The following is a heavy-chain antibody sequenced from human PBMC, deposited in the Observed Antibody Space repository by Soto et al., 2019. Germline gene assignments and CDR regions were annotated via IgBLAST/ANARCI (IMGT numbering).Heavy chain of an antibody. CDR1: GGTFSSYT. D-gene: IGHD1-1*01. Sequence: ASVKVSCKASGGTFSSYTISWVRQAPGQGLEWMGRIIPILGIANYAQKFQGRVTITADKSTSTAYMELSSLRSEDTAVYYCASPDHTGTTSRGPQYYFDYWGQGTLVTVSS. J-gene: IGHJ4*02. CDR3: ASPDHTGTTSRGPQYYFDY. CDR2: IIPILGIA. V-gene: IGHV1-69*02.